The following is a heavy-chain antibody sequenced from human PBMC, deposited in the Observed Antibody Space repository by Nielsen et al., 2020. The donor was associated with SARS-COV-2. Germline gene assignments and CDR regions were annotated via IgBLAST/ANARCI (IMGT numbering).Heavy chain of an antibody. CDR2: IYYSGNT. V-gene: IGHV4-31*03. D-gene: IGHD2-21*02. Sequence: LRLSCTVSGGSISSGGYYWSWIRQHPGKGLEWIGYIYYSGNTYYNPSLKGRVTVSVDTSKNQFSLRLTSVTAADTAAYYCARARVTDWFDPWGQGTLVTVSS. CDR3: ARARVTDWFDP. J-gene: IGHJ5*02. CDR1: GGSISSGGYY.